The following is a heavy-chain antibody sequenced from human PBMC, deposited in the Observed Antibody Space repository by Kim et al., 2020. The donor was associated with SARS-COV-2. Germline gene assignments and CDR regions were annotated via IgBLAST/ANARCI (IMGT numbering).Heavy chain of an antibody. J-gene: IGHJ4*02. D-gene: IGHD6-13*01. Sequence: NTYCNPSLQSRVTISPDTSKNQFSLKLNSVTAADTAVYYCGRLSSSRVDYWGQGTLVTVSS. CDR2: NT. V-gene: IGHV4-39*01. CDR3: GRLSSSRVDY.